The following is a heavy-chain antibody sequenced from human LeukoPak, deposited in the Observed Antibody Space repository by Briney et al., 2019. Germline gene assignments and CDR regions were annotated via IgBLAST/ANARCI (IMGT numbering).Heavy chain of an antibody. V-gene: IGHV1-8*01. Sequence: ASVTVSCKASGYTFTSYVINWVRPATGQGRDWMGWMNPNSGNTGYAQKFQGRATMTRNTSISTAYMELSSLRSEDTAVYYCARAYGDYGIDYWGQGTLVTVSS. CDR1: GYTFTSYV. CDR3: ARAYGDYGIDY. CDR2: MNPNSGNT. J-gene: IGHJ4*02. D-gene: IGHD4-17*01.